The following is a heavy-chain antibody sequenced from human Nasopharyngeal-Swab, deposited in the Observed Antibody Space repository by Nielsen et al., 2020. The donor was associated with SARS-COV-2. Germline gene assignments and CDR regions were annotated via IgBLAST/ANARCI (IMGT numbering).Heavy chain of an antibody. CDR3: SGGVSYCYDSSGLRNDGFVEW. J-gene: IGHJ4*02. D-gene: IGHD3-22*01. CDR2: IRTSSSSI. CDR1: GFTFNNYN. V-gene: IGHV3-21*01. Sequence: SLKISCAASGFTFNNYNFNWVRQAPGKRLEWVSSIRTSSSSISYADSVKGRFTISRDNAKNSLYLQMNSLRAEDPSVYYYSGGVSYCYDSSGLRNDGFVEWGGQGTLVTVSS.